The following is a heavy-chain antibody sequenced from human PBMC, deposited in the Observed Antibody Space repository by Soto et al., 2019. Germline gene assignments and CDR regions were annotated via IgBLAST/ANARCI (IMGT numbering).Heavy chain of an antibody. CDR2: VHHSWGS. Sequence: HVQLHDSGPGLVKPSETLSLSCTVSGGSISSYYWSWFRQSPGKRMEWIGYVHHSWGSSYNPSLQSRVAISLDTSKSQFSLKVTSVTATDTAVYYCARQGFGPLHGLVDVWGQGTTVTVSS. D-gene: IGHD3-10*01. V-gene: IGHV4-59*08. J-gene: IGHJ6*02. CDR3: ARQGFGPLHGLVDV. CDR1: GGSISSYY.